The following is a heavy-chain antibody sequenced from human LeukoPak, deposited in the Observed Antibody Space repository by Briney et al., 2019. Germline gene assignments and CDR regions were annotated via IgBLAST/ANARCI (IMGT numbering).Heavy chain of an antibody. J-gene: IGHJ5*02. CDR1: GFTVSSNY. V-gene: IGHV3-23*01. Sequence: WGSLTLSCAASGFTVSSNYMSWIRQAPGKGLEWVSAISGSGGSTYYADSVKGRFTISRDNSKNTLYLQMNSLRAEDTAVYYCAKDLTTVTTGWFDPWGQGTLVTVSS. CDR3: AKDLTTVTTGWFDP. CDR2: ISGSGGST. D-gene: IGHD4-17*01.